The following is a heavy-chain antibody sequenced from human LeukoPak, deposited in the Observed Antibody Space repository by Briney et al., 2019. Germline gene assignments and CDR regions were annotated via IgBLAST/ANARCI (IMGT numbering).Heavy chain of an antibody. Sequence: RASETLSLTCTVSGGSISSYYWSWIRQPPVKGLEWIGYIYYSGSTNYNPSLKSRVTISVDTSKNQFSLKLSSVTAADTAVYYCARVGLDYGDNYFDYWGQGTLVTVSS. J-gene: IGHJ4*02. CDR3: ARVGLDYGDNYFDY. V-gene: IGHV4-59*01. CDR1: GGSISSYY. D-gene: IGHD4-17*01. CDR2: IYYSGST.